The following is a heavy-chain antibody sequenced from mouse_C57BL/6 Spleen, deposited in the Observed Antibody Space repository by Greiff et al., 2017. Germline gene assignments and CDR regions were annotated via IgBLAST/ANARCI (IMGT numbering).Heavy chain of an antibody. CDR1: GYTFTDYY. D-gene: IGHD2-4*01. CDR3: ARGDYGDVSLAY. CDR2: INPYNGGT. J-gene: IGHJ3*01. Sequence: EVKLQESGPVLVKPGASVKMSCKASGYTFTDYYMNWVKQSHGKSLEWIGVINPYNGGTSYNQEFKGKATLTVDKSSSTAYVALNSLTSEDSAVYYCARGDYGDVSLAYWGQGTLVTVSA. V-gene: IGHV1-19*01.